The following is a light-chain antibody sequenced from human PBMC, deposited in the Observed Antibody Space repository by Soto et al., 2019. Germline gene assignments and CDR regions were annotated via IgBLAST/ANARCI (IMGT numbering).Light chain of an antibody. CDR3: QQYNDWPPIT. Sequence: EIMMTQSPATLSVSPGESATLSCRASQSVRSNLAWYQHKPGQAPRLLIYYASTRATGLPARFSGSGSGTEFTLTISSLQSEDFALYYCQQYNDWPPITFGQGTRLEIK. CDR1: QSVRSN. V-gene: IGKV3-15*01. CDR2: YAS. J-gene: IGKJ5*01.